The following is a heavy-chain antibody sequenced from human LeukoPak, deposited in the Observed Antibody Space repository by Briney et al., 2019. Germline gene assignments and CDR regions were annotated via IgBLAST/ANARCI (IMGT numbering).Heavy chain of an antibody. J-gene: IGHJ3*02. D-gene: IGHD5-24*01. CDR2: IKEDGSET. CDR1: GFTFGNHW. CDR3: ARDADLGATIIGAFDI. Sequence: GGSLRLSCAASGFTFGNHWMTWVRQAPGKGLEWLAHIKEDGSETAYVDSVRGRFTISRDNAKNSLYLQMSSLRDEDTAVYYCARDADLGATIIGAFDIWGQGTMVTVSS. V-gene: IGHV3-7*01.